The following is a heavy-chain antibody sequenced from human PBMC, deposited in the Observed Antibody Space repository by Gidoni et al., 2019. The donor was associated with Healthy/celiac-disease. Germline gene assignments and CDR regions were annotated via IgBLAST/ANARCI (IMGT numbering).Heavy chain of an antibody. CDR1: GYTFPSYY. J-gene: IGHJ3*02. Sequence: QVQLVQSGAEVKKPGASVKVSCKASGYTFPSYYMHWVRQAPGQGLERMGISNPSGGSTSYAQKFQGRVTMTRDTSTSTVYMELSSLRSEDTAVYYCARDAYYYDTEGAFDIWGQGTMVTVSS. CDR3: ARDAYYYDTEGAFDI. CDR2: SNPSGGST. D-gene: IGHD3-22*01. V-gene: IGHV1-46*01.